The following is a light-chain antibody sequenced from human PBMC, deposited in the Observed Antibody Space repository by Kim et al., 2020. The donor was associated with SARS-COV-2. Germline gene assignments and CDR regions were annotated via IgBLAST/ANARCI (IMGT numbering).Light chain of an antibody. Sequence: SVPPRQTARTTCSGKVLAKKYARWFQQKPGQAPVLVIYQDSERPAGIPERFSVSSSGTSVTLTISGAQVEDEADYYCYSAADNNWVFGGGTQLTVL. CDR1: VLAKKY. J-gene: IGLJ3*02. CDR2: QDS. CDR3: YSAADNNWV. V-gene: IGLV3-27*01.